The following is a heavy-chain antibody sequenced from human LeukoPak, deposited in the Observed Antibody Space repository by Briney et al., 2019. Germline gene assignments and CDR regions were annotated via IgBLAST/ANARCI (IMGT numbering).Heavy chain of an antibody. Sequence: GGSLRLSCAASGFTFSTHTMHWVRQPPGKGLDWVAFISYDGTNDYYADSVKGRFTISRDNSKSTLYLQMNSLRAEDTAVYYCRGISATGFDFWGQGTLVTVSS. CDR2: ISYDGTND. J-gene: IGHJ4*02. V-gene: IGHV3-30*04. CDR3: RGISATGFDF. CDR1: GFTFSTHT. D-gene: IGHD6-13*01.